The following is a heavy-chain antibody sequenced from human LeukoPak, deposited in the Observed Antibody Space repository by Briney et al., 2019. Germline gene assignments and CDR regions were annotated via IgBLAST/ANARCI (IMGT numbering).Heavy chain of an antibody. V-gene: IGHV3-30*18. CDR2: ISYDGSNK. CDR3: AKSRSDILTGYYGPFDY. J-gene: IGHJ4*02. Sequence: GGSLRLSCAASGFTFSSYGMHWVRQAPGKGLEWVAVISYDGSNKYYADSVKGRFTISRDNSTNTLYLQLNSLRAEDTAVYYCAKSRSDILTGYYGPFDYWGQGTLVTVSS. CDR1: GFTFSSYG. D-gene: IGHD3-9*01.